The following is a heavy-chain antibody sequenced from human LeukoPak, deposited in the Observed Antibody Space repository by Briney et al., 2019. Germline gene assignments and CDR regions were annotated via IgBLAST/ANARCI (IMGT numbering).Heavy chain of an antibody. Sequence: GGSLRLSCAASGFTFSSYGMHWVRQAPGKGLEWVAVISYDGSNKYYADSVKGRFTISRDNSKNTLYLQMNSLRAEDTAVYYCAKDRTYYDFWGGYYMDVWGKGTTVTVSS. CDR3: AKDRTYYDFWGGYYMDV. D-gene: IGHD3-3*01. CDR2: ISYDGSNK. CDR1: GFTFSSYG. V-gene: IGHV3-30*18. J-gene: IGHJ6*03.